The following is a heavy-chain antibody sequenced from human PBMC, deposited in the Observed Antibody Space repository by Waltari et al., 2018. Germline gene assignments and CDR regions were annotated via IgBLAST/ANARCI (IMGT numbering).Heavy chain of an antibody. D-gene: IGHD6-13*01. J-gene: IGHJ5*02. CDR1: GGSISSGGYY. Sequence: QVQLQESGPGLVKPSQTLSLTCTVSGGSISSGGYYWSWIRQHPGKGLEWIGYIYYSGGTDYNPSLKRRVTISVDTSKNQFSLKLSSVTAADTAVYYCARALLRAAAGTGNWFDPWGQGTLVTVSS. CDR3: ARALLRAAAGTGNWFDP. V-gene: IGHV4-31*03. CDR2: IYYSGGT.